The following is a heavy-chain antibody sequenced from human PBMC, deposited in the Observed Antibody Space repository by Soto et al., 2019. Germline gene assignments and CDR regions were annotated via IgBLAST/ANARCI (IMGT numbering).Heavy chain of an antibody. CDR1: GFTFSRYA. CDR2: IGGRGAAT. CDR3: AKEITTSGALGFDF. V-gene: IGHV3-23*01. J-gene: IGHJ4*02. Sequence: RSLSLCCAASGFTFSRYAMTWARQAPGKGLEWAAGIGGRGAATFYADSVKGRFTISRDNSKSTLYLQMNSLRADDAATYYCAKEITTSGALGFDFWGPGTLVTVSS. D-gene: IGHD2-8*02.